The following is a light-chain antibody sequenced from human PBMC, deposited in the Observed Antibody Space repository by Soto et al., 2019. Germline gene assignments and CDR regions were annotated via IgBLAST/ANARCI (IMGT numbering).Light chain of an antibody. V-gene: IGKV3D-15*01. Sequence: RVMTQSPDTLSVSPGEGASLSCRASETVRSNLAWYQLKPGQAPRLLIYAASTRATGIPARFIGNGSGTEFTLTISSLQSEDFAVYYCQQYHSWPPITFGQGTRLEIK. J-gene: IGKJ5*01. CDR3: QQYHSWPPIT. CDR2: AAS. CDR1: ETVRSN.